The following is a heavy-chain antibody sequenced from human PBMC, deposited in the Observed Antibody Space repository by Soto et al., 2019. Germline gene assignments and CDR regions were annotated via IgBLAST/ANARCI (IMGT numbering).Heavy chain of an antibody. CDR1: GFTFSSYA. Sequence: GGSLRLSCAASGFTFSSYAVSWVRQAPGKGLEWVSAISGSGGSTYYADSVKGRFTISRDNSKNTLYLQMNSLRAEDTAVYYCAKDQGPIVVVAASDYWGQGTLVTVSS. CDR2: ISGSGGST. CDR3: AKDQGPIVVVAASDY. J-gene: IGHJ4*02. D-gene: IGHD2-15*01. V-gene: IGHV3-23*01.